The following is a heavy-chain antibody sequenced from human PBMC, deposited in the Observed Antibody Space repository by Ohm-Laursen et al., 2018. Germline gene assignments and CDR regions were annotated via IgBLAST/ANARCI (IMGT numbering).Heavy chain of an antibody. D-gene: IGHD6-19*01. J-gene: IGHJ4*02. CDR3: ARSIAVADFDY. Sequence: GTLSLTCTVSGGSISRYYWSWIRQPPGKGLEWSGYIYYSGSTNYNPSLKSRVTISVDTSKNHFSLKLSSVTAADTAVYYCARSIAVADFDYWGQGTLVTVSS. CDR2: IYYSGST. V-gene: IGHV4-59*01. CDR1: GGSISRYY.